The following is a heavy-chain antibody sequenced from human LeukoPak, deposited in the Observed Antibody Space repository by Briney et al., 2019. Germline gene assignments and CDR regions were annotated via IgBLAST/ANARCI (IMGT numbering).Heavy chain of an antibody. J-gene: IGHJ5*02. D-gene: IGHD6-13*01. V-gene: IGHV1-2*02. CDR3: ARVVAAADLGWFDP. CDR1: GYTFTGYY. Sequence: ASVKVSCKASGYTFTGYYMHWVRQAPGQGLEWMGWINPNSGGTNYAQKFQGRVTMTRDTSISTAYMELSRLRSDDTAVYYCARVVAAADLGWFDPWGQGTLVTVSS. CDR2: INPNSGGT.